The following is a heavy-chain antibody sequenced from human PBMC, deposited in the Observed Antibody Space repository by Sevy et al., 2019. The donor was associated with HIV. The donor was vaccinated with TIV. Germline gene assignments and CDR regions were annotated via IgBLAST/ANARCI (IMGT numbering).Heavy chain of an antibody. CDR3: ARGGRCSGVTCHHFDY. D-gene: IGHD2-15*01. CDR1: GDSVSRSDAA. CDR2: TYYRSKFYN. V-gene: IGHV6-1*01. Sequence: SQTLSLTCAISGDSVSRSDAAWNWIRQSPSRGLEWLGRTYYRSKFYNDYASSVQSRLTIYADTSKNQLSLRLNSVTPGDTAVYYCARGGRCSGVTCHHFDYWGQGSLVTVSS. J-gene: IGHJ4*02.